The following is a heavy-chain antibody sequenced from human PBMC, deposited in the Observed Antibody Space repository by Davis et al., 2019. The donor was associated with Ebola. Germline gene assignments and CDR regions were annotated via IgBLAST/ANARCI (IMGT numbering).Heavy chain of an antibody. CDR1: GFPFSSYA. D-gene: IGHD1-26*01. Sequence: GVLIPPCPASGFPFSSYAMSWVRQAPGKGLECVANIKQDGSEKYYVDSVKGRFTISRDNAKNSLYLQMNSLRAEDTAVYYCARDYGWEPLFDLWGRRALVAVSS. CDR3: ARDYGWEPLFDL. CDR2: IKQDGSEK. J-gene: IGHJ2*01. V-gene: IGHV3-7*01.